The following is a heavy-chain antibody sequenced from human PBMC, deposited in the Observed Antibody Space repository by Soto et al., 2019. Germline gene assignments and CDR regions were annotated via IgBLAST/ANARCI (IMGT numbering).Heavy chain of an antibody. CDR1: GLIFSTYS. J-gene: IGHJ6*02. CDR3: VKEPDV. CDR2: VSTSGDST. Sequence: HPGGPLRLSCEASGLIFSTYSMTWFRQVPGKGLEWVAAVSTSGDSTYYADSLKGRLTISRDNSKNTVFLQMNSLSADDTGLYYCVKEPDVWGQGISVTVSS. V-gene: IGHV3-23*01.